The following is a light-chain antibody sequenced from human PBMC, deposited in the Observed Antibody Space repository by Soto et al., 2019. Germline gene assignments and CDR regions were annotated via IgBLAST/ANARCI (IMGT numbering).Light chain of an antibody. Sequence: DIQMTQSPSTLSASVEDRVTITCGASQTIDSWLAWYQQRPGKPPNLLIYKASTLASGVPSRFSGSGSGTEFTLTINSLQPDDFATYYCQQYHIYSGTFGQGTKVDIK. CDR1: QTIDSW. CDR3: QQYHIYSGT. J-gene: IGKJ1*01. V-gene: IGKV1-5*03. CDR2: KAS.